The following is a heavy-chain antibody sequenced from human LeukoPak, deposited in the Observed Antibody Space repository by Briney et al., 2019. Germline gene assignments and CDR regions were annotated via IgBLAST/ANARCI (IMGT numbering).Heavy chain of an antibody. Sequence: QPGRSLRLSCAASGFTFSSFVIHWVRQAPGKALEWVAVMSYDGSNKYYADSVKGRFTISRDNSKNTLYLQMNSLRPEDTAVYYCARDYGDYGGTFDIWGRGTMVTVSS. CDR1: GFTFSSFV. CDR3: ARDYGDYGGTFDI. CDR2: MSYDGSNK. J-gene: IGHJ3*02. D-gene: IGHD4-17*01. V-gene: IGHV3-30-3*01.